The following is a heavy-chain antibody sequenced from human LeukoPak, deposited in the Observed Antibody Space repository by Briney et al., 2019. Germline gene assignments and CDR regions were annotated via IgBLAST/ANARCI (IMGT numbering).Heavy chain of an antibody. CDR3: AKDLAVAAFPKYYYYMDV. J-gene: IGHJ6*03. D-gene: IGHD6-19*01. V-gene: IGHV3-30*02. CDR1: GFTFSSYG. Sequence: GGSLRLSCAASGFTFSSYGMHWVRQAPGKGLEWVAFIRYDGSNKYYADSVKGRFTISRDNSKNTLYLQMNSLRAEDTAVYYCAKDLAVAAFPKYYYYMDVWGKGTTVTVSS. CDR2: IRYDGSNK.